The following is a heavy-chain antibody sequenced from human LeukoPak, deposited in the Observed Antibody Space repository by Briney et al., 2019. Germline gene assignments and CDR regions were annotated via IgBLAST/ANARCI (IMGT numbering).Heavy chain of an antibody. CDR1: GFTFSTSW. J-gene: IGHJ5*02. V-gene: IGHV4-34*01. Sequence: GSLRLSCAASGFTFSTSWMSWVRQAPGKGLEWIGEINHSGSTNYNPSLKSRVTISVDTSKNQFSLKLSSVTAADTAVYYCARFYDILTGYSIGNWFDPWGQGTLVTVSS. CDR2: INHSGST. CDR3: ARFYDILTGYSIGNWFDP. D-gene: IGHD3-9*01.